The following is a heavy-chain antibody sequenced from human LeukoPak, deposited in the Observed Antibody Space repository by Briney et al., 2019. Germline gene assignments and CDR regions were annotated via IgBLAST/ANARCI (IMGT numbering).Heavy chain of an antibody. V-gene: IGHV4-30-2*01. CDR1: GVSISSGDYS. D-gene: IGHD3-10*01. CDR2: IYHTGIA. Sequence: SETLSLTCAVSGVSISSGDYSWSWLRQPPGKGLEWIGYIYHTGIAYYNPSLKGRGTISLDRSKNQFSLKLTSVTAADTAVYYCAGDFGSGSYRFDYWGQGTLVTVSS. J-gene: IGHJ4*02. CDR3: AGDFGSGSYRFDY.